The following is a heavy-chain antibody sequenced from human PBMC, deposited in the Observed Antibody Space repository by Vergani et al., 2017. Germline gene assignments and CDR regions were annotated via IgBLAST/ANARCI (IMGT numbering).Heavy chain of an antibody. V-gene: IGHV1-69*01. CDR2: IIPIFGTA. J-gene: IGHJ1*01. Sequence: VQLLESGGGLVQPGGSLRLSCAASGFTFSSYAISWVRQAPGQGLEWMGGIIPIFGTANYAQKFQGRVTITADESTSTAYMELSSLRSEDTAVYYCARDPTAPAPFTFQHWGQGTLVTVSS. CDR1: GFTFSSYA. D-gene: IGHD1-26*01. CDR3: ARDPTAPAPFTFQH.